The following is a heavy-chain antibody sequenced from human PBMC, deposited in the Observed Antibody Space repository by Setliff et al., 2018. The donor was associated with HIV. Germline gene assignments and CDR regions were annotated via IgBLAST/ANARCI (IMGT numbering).Heavy chain of an antibody. D-gene: IGHD2-15*01. CDR1: GFFFKNAW. CDR2: ISSSGITI. CDR3: TTDPLQGVVVVAATLGWFDP. V-gene: IGHV3-11*01. Sequence: PGGSLRLSCAASGFFFKNAWMSWIRQAPGKGLEWISYISSSGITISYADSVEGRFTISRDNAKNSLYLQMNSLKTEDTAVYYCTTDPLQGVVVVAATLGWFDPWGQGTLVTVSS. J-gene: IGHJ5*02.